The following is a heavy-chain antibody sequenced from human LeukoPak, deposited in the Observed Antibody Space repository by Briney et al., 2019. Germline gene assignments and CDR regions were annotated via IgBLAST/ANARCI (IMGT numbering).Heavy chain of an antibody. Sequence: GGSLRLSCAVSGFTFSSYGMSWVRQAPGKGLEWVSGLSGSGNTTYYADSVKGRFTISRDNSKNTVFLQVNSLRAEDTAVYYCAKVNGGGRDYWGQGTLVTVSS. CDR3: AKVNGGGRDY. J-gene: IGHJ4*02. D-gene: IGHD3-16*01. CDR1: GFTFSSYG. V-gene: IGHV3-23*01. CDR2: LSGSGNTT.